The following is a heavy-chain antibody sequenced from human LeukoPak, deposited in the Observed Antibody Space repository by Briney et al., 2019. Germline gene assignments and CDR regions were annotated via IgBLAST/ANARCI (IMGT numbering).Heavy chain of an antibody. CDR3: AKREYCSSTSCYAPGDAFDI. CDR2: ISDSGNT. V-gene: IGHV3-23*01. CDR1: GFTLSSYA. Sequence: GGSLRLSCAASGFTLSSYAMSWVRQAPGKGLEWVSAISDSGNTYHADSVKGRFTISRDSSKNTLFLQMNRLRPEDAAVYYCAKREYCSSTSCYAPGDAFDIWGQGTMVTVSS. J-gene: IGHJ3*02. D-gene: IGHD2-2*01.